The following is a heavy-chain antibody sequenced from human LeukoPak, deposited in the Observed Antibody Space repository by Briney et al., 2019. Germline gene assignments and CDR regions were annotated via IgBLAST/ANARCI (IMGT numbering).Heavy chain of an antibody. D-gene: IGHD3-22*01. CDR3: ARESYYYDSSGHRGLFDP. CDR1: GGSISSGGYY. V-gene: IGHV4-31*03. J-gene: IGHJ5*02. CDR2: IYYSGST. Sequence: SQTLSLTCTVSGGSISSGGYYWSWIRQHPGKGLEWIGYIYYSGSTYYNPSLKSRVTISVDTSKNQFSLKLSSVTAADTAVYYCARESYYYDSSGHRGLFDPWGQGTLVTVFS.